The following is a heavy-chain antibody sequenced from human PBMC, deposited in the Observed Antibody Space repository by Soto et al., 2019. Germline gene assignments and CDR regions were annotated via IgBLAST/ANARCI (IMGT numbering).Heavy chain of an antibody. D-gene: IGHD3-3*01. V-gene: IGHV1-3*01. Sequence: GASVKVSCKASGYTFTSYAMHWVRQAPGQRLEWMGWINAGNGNTKYSQKFQGRVTITRDTSASTAYMELSSLRSEDTAVYYCAGMGLYNDFWSGYCTDYWGQGTLVTVSS. CDR3: AGMGLYNDFWSGYCTDY. CDR2: INAGNGNT. CDR1: GYTFTSYA. J-gene: IGHJ4*02.